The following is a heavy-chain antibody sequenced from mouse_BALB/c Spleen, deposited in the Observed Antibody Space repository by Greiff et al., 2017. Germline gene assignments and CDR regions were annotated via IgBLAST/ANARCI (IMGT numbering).Heavy chain of an antibody. CDR1: GFTFSSYG. V-gene: IGHV5-6*01. D-gene: IGHD2-1*01. CDR2: ISSGGSYT. J-gene: IGHJ4*01. CDR3: ARHDYGNAMDY. Sequence: EVQGVESGGDLVKPGGSLKLSCAASGFTFSSYGMSWVRQTPDKRLEWVATISSGGSYTYYPDSVKGRFTISRDNAKNTLYLQMSSLKSEDTAMYYCARHDYGNAMDYWGQGTSVTVSS.